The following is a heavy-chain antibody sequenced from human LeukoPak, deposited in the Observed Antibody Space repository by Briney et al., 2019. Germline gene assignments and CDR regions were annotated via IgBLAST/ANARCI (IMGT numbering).Heavy chain of an antibody. Sequence: PGGSLRLSCAASGFTFSSYSMNWVRQAPGKGLEWVSSISSSSYIYYADSVKGRFTISRDNAKNSLYLQMNSLRAEDTAVYYCARDFMTYYYDSSGYYPTHFDYWGQGTLVTVSS. V-gene: IGHV3-21*01. J-gene: IGHJ4*02. CDR2: ISSSSYI. CDR1: GFTFSSYS. D-gene: IGHD3-22*01. CDR3: ARDFMTYYYDSSGYYPTHFDY.